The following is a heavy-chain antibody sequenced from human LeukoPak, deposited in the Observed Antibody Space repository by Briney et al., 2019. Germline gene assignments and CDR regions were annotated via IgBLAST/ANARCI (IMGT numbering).Heavy chain of an antibody. V-gene: IGHV3-9*03. CDR2: ISWNSGSI. J-gene: IGHJ3*02. CDR1: GFTFDDYA. D-gene: IGHD5/OR15-5a*01. Sequence: GRSLRLSCAASGFTFDDYAMHWVRQAPGKGLEWVSGISWNSGSIGYADSVKGRFTISRDNAKNSLYLQMNSLRAEDMALYYCAKLGVYDAFDIWGQGTMVTVSS. CDR3: AKLGVYDAFDI.